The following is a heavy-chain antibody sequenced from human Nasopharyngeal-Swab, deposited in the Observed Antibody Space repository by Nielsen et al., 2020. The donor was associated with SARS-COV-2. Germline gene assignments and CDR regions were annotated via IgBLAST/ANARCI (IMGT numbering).Heavy chain of an antibody. CDR3: ARIGYNGYAVMDY. CDR1: GDSITNNGNW. V-gene: IGHV4-4*02. CDR2: IHVSGRT. J-gene: IGHJ4*02. Sequence: SETLSLTCTVSGDSITNNGNWWSWVRQPPGKGLEWIGEIHVSGRTNRNPSLKSRVTISVDKSRNQLSLTLSSVTAADTAVYYCARIGYNGYAVMDYWGQGTLVTVSS. D-gene: IGHD5-12*01.